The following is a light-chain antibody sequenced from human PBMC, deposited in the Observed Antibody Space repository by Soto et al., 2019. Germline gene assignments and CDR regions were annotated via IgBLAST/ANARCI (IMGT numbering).Light chain of an antibody. CDR2: AAS. V-gene: IGKV1-9*01. Sequence: DIQLTQSPSFLSASVGDRVTITCRASQGISSYLAWYQQRPGKAPKLLIYAASTLQSGVPSRFSGSGSGTDFTLTVISLQHEDFATYCCQQLNSYPFTFGPGTKVDIK. CDR3: QQLNSYPFT. J-gene: IGKJ3*01. CDR1: QGISSY.